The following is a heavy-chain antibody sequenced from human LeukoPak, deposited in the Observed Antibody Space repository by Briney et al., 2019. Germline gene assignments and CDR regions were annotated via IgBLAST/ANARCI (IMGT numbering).Heavy chain of an antibody. Sequence: SETLSLTCTVSGGSISSYYWSWIRQPPGKELEWIGYIYYSGSTNYNPSLKSRVTISLDTSKKQFSLKLISVTAADTAVYYCARGYSSTSGRPDYWGQGTLVPVSS. V-gene: IGHV4-59*08. CDR1: GGSISSYY. J-gene: IGHJ4*02. CDR3: ARGYSSTSGRPDY. CDR2: IYYSGST. D-gene: IGHD6-19*01.